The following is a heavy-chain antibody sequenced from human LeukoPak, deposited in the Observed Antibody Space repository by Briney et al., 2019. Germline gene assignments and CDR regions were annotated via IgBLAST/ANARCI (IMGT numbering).Heavy chain of an antibody. J-gene: IGHJ4*02. V-gene: IGHV3-21*04. CDR2: TSSGSSYI. Sequence: GGSLRLSCAASGFTFSSYSMNWVRQAPGKGLEWVSSTSSGSSYIYYADSVKGRFTISRDNGKNSLHLQMNSLGVEDTAVYYCAKCMSATGVCLNFDSWDQGILVTVSS. CDR3: AKCMSATGVCLNFDS. D-gene: IGHD2-21*02. CDR1: GFTFSSYS.